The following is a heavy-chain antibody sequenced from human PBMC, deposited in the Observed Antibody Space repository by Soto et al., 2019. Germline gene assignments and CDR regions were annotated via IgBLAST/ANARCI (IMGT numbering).Heavy chain of an antibody. Sequence: VESVKISCKVSGYSFTSYGIVWVLQMPGKGLEWMGIIYPGDSYTRYSPSFQGQVTISADKSISTAYLQWSSLKASDTAMYYCARPVHAGPYYYGMDVWGQGTTVTVSS. CDR3: ARPVHAGPYYYGMDV. D-gene: IGHD6-6*01. CDR2: IYPGDSYT. J-gene: IGHJ6*01. V-gene: IGHV5-51*01. CDR1: GYSFTSYG.